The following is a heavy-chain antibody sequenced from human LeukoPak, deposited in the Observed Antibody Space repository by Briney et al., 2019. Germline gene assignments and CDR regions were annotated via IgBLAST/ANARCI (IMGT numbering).Heavy chain of an antibody. CDR2: IYYSGST. CDR3: ARQYLGAGWSNYYYYYMDV. V-gene: IGHV4-59*08. Sequence: SETLSLTCTVSGGSISSYYWSWIRQPPGKGPEWIGYIYYSGSTNYNPSLKSRVTISVDTSKNQFSLKLSSVTAADTAVYYCARQYLGAGWSNYYYYYMDVWGKGTTVTVSS. D-gene: IGHD2-15*01. J-gene: IGHJ6*03. CDR1: GGSISSYY.